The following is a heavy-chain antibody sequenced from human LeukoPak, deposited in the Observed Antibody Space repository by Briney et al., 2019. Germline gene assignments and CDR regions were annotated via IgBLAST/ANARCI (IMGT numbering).Heavy chain of an antibody. D-gene: IGHD3-22*01. V-gene: IGHV4-34*01. J-gene: IGHJ4*02. CDR1: GGSFSGYY. Sequence: SETLSLTCAVYGGSFSGYYWSWIRQPPGKGLEWIGEINHSGSTNYNPSLKSRVTISVDKSKNQFSLKLSSVTAADTAVYYCASRDDYYDSSPLGYWGQGTLVTVSS. CDR3: ASRDDYYDSSPLGY. CDR2: INHSGST.